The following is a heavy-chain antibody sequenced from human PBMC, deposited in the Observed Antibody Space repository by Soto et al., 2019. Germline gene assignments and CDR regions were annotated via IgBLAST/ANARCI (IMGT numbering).Heavy chain of an antibody. D-gene: IGHD3-22*01. J-gene: IGHJ4*02. CDR2: IKQDGSEK. V-gene: IGHV3-7*03. CDR3: ERQIYDSDTGPNFQYYFDS. Sequence: GGPLRLSCPASEFPLRSDLMTWVRKDPGRGLGWVAKIKQDGSEKYYVDSVKGRFTISRDNAKNSLYLQMNSLRASDTAMYYCERQIYDSDTGPNFQYYFDSWGQGTPVTVSS. CDR1: EFPLRSDL.